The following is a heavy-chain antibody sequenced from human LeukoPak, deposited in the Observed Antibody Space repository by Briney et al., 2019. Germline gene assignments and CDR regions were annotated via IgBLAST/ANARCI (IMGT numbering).Heavy chain of an antibody. CDR2: ISYDGSNK. CDR3: ANAYCGGDCHSPFDY. Sequence: GGSLRLSCAASGFTFSSYGMHWVRQAPGKGLEWVAVISYDGSNKYYADSVKGRFTISRDNSKNTLYLQMNSLRAEDTAVYYCANAYCGGDCHSPFDYWGQGTLVTVSS. V-gene: IGHV3-30*18. J-gene: IGHJ4*02. CDR1: GFTFSSYG. D-gene: IGHD2-21*02.